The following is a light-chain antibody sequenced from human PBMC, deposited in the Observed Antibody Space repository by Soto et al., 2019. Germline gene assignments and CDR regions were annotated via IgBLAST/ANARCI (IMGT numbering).Light chain of an antibody. CDR3: QQYINWPRT. Sequence: EIVMTQSPATLSVSPGERATLSCRASQSVSSNLAWYQQKPGQAPRLLIYDASNRATDIPARFIGSGSGTEFTLTISSLQSEDFAVYYCQQYINWPRTFGQGTKVDI. CDR1: QSVSSN. CDR2: DAS. J-gene: IGKJ1*01. V-gene: IGKV3-15*01.